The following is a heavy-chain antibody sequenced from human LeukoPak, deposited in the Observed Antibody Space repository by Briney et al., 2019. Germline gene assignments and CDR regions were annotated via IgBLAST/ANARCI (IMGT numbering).Heavy chain of an antibody. CDR3: ARVDYDFWSGYYSKRHQTFDC. Sequence: GGSLRLSCAASGFTFSSYWMSWVRQAPGKGLEWVAYIKQDGSEKYYVDSVKGRFTISRDNAKNSLYLQMNSLRAEDTAVYYCARVDYDFWSGYYSKRHQTFDCWGQGTLVTVSS. D-gene: IGHD3-3*01. CDR1: GFTFSSYW. J-gene: IGHJ4*02. V-gene: IGHV3-7*03. CDR2: IKQDGSEK.